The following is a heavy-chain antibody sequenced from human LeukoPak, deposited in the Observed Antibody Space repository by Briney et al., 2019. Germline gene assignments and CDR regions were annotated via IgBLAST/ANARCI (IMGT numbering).Heavy chain of an antibody. V-gene: IGHV3-23*01. Sequence: GGSLRLSCVASGFTLRSYGMSWVRQAPGKGLEWVSPISGSGGSTYYADSVKGQFTISRDNSKNTLYLQMNSLRAEDTAVYYCAKAGIYDYVWGSYLVDWGQGTLVTVSS. CDR3: AKAGIYDYVWGSYLVD. CDR1: GFTLRSYG. J-gene: IGHJ4*02. D-gene: IGHD3-16*01. CDR2: ISGSGGST.